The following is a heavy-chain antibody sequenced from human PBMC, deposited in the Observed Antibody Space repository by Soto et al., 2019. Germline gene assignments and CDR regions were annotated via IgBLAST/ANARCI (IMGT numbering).Heavy chain of an antibody. CDR1: GFTFSSYA. Sequence: QVQLVESGGGVVQPGRSLRLSCAASGFTFSSYAMHWVRQAPGKGLEWVAVISYDGSNKYYADSVKGRFTISRDNSKNPLYLQMNSLRAEDTAVYYCARDLDSTGTLPTIYGMDVWGQGTTVTVSS. V-gene: IGHV3-30-3*01. CDR2: ISYDGSNK. J-gene: IGHJ6*02. CDR3: ARDLDSTGTLPTIYGMDV. D-gene: IGHD3-22*01.